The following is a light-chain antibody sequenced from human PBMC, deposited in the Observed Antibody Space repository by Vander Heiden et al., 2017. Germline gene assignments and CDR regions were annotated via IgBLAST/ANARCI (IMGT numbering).Light chain of an antibody. J-gene: IGKJ4*01. V-gene: IGKV3D-15*01. CDR1: QRITSN. CDR3: QHYNALPLT. CDR2: GAS. Sequence: IVMTQSPATLSLSPGGRATLSYRASQRITSNLAWYQQKPGQAPRLLIFGASTRAPGNPGRFSGSGSWTKFTLNIRNPQSEDSAVYYCQHYNALPLTFGGGTRVEI.